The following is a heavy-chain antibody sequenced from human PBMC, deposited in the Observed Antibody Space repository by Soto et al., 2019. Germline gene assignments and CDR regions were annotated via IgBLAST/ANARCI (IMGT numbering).Heavy chain of an antibody. J-gene: IGHJ4*02. Sequence: LSLTCNVSGGSISTTSNYWGWIRQPPGKGLQWIGSIYSGGSIFYNPSLKSRVTISVDTSKNQFSLTLTSVTAADTAVYFCARHNTGYASTWLFDYWGQGTLVTVSS. CDR1: GGSISTTSNY. CDR2: IYSGGSI. V-gene: IGHV4-39*01. D-gene: IGHD2-2*01. CDR3: ARHNTGYASTWLFDY.